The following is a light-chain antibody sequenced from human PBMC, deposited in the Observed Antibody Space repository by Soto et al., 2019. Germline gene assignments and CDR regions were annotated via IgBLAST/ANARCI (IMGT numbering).Light chain of an antibody. CDR1: ERISSNF. Sequence: VLTQSPDTLSLSPGERATLSCRASERISSNFLAWYQQRPGQAPRLLIYGASTRASGIPDRFSGSGSGTDFALTISRLEPEDFAVFYCQQYGTSPFTFGPRTTVEIK. CDR2: GAS. V-gene: IGKV3-20*01. J-gene: IGKJ3*01. CDR3: QQYGTSPFT.